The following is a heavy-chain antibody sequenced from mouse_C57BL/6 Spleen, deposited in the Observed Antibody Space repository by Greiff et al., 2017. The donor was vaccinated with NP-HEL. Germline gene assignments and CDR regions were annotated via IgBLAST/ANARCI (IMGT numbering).Heavy chain of an antibody. Sequence: EVQLVESGGGLVQPGGSLSLSCAASGFTFTDYYMSWVRQPPGKALEWLGFIRNKANGYTTEYSASVKGRFTISRDNSQSILYLQMNALRAEDSATYYCARIDGYYVFDYWGQGTTLTVSS. CDR2: IRNKANGYTT. J-gene: IGHJ2*01. CDR3: ARIDGYYVFDY. V-gene: IGHV7-3*01. D-gene: IGHD2-3*01. CDR1: GFTFTDYY.